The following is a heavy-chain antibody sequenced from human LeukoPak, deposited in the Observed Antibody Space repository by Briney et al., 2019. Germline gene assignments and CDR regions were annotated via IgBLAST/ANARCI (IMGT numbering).Heavy chain of an antibody. CDR1: GDSVSSNSAA. D-gene: IGHD5-12*01. J-gene: IGHJ4*02. CDR3: ARGGGYDRTALGRFDY. Sequence: SQTLSLTCAISGDSVSSNSAAWNWIRQSPSRGLEWLGRTYYRSKWYNDYAVSVKSRITINPDTSKNQFSLQLNSVTPEDTAVYYCARGGGYDRTALGRFDYWGQGTLVTVSS. V-gene: IGHV6-1*01. CDR2: TYYRSKWYN.